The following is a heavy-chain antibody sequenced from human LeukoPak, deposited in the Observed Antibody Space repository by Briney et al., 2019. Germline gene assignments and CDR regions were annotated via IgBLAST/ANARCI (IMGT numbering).Heavy chain of an antibody. CDR3: ARPRGDCSGGSCYGAFDI. D-gene: IGHD2-15*01. Sequence: GGSLRLSCAASGFTFSSYAMSWVRQAPGKGLEWVSAISGSGGSTYYADSVKGRFTISRDNSKNTLYLQMNSLRAEDTAVYYCARPRGDCSGGSCYGAFDIWGQGTMVTVSS. CDR2: ISGSGGST. CDR1: GFTFSSYA. V-gene: IGHV3-23*01. J-gene: IGHJ3*02.